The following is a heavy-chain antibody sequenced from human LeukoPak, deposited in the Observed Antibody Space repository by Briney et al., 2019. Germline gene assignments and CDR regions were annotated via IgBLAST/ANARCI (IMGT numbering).Heavy chain of an antibody. V-gene: IGHV1-24*01. J-gene: IGHJ4*02. D-gene: IGHD3-10*01. CDR3: ATELKRYYYGSGSYRYTDY. CDR2: FDPEDGET. Sequence: ASVNVSCKVSGYTLTELSMHWVRQAPGKGLEWMGGFDPEDGETIYAQKFQGRVTMTEDTSTDTAYMELSSLRSEDTAVYYCATELKRYYYGSGSYRYTDYWGQGTLVTVSS. CDR1: GYTLTELS.